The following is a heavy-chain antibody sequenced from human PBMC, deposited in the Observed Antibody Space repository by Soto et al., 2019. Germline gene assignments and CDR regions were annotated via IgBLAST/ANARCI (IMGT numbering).Heavy chain of an antibody. CDR1: GYTFTSYA. CDR2: ISTYNGNT. CDR3: ARVVGGIPVAGSWNWFDP. Sequence: QVPLVQSGTEVKKPGASVKVSCKASGYTFTSYALSWVRHAPGQGLEWMGWISTYNGNTNYAQNLQGRVTMTTDISTNTAYLELRILRSDDTAVYYCARVVGGIPVAGSWNWFDPWGQGTRVTVSS. D-gene: IGHD6-19*01. V-gene: IGHV1-18*04. J-gene: IGHJ5*02.